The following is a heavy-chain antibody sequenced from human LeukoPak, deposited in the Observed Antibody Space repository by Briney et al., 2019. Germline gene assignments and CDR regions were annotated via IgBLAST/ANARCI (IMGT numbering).Heavy chain of an antibody. D-gene: IGHD3-22*01. CDR3: ARQRYYYDSSGLTSNFDY. J-gene: IGHJ4*02. CDR1: GFTVSSNY. Sequence: GGSLRLSCAASGFTVSSNYMSWVRQAPGKGLEWVSVTYSGGSTYYADSVKGRFTISRDNSKNTLYLQMNSLRAEDTAVYYCARQRYYYDSSGLTSNFDYWGRGTLVTVSS. CDR2: TYSGGST. V-gene: IGHV3-53*01.